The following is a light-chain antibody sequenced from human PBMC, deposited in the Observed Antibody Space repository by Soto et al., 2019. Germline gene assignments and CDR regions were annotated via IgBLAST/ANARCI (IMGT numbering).Light chain of an antibody. V-gene: IGKV1-5*03. J-gene: IGKJ1*01. CDR2: KAS. CDR3: QQYRINWT. Sequence: DIQMTQSPSTLSASAGDRVTITCRASQSIDTWLAWYQQKPGKVPEVLIYKASHLKDGVPSRFRGSGFGTEFTLTISSLQPADFATYYCQQYRINWTFGQGTKLEIE. CDR1: QSIDTW.